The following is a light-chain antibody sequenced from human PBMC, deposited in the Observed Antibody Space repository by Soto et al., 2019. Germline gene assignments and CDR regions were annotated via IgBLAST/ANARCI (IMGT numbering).Light chain of an antibody. Sequence: EILMTQSPATLSVSPGETVTFSCRASRSVSNRLAWYQHKPGQAPRLLISGASNGATGIPDRFSGSGSGTDFTLTISRLEPEDFAVYYCQQYGSSPTTFGQGTRLEI. CDR1: RSVSNR. CDR2: GAS. J-gene: IGKJ5*01. CDR3: QQYGSSPTT. V-gene: IGKV3-20*01.